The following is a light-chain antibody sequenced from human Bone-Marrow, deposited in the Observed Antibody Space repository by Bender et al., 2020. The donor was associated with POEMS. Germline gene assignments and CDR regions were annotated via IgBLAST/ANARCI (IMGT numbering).Light chain of an antibody. Sequence: QSVLTQSPSASGTPGQRVTISCSGGSIGRYPINWYQQPPGTAPRLVIYADDRRPSGVPNRFSASKSGSSASLAISGLQSEDAADYYCSTWDDRLNAWLFGGGTKLTVL. V-gene: IGLV1-44*01. J-gene: IGLJ3*02. CDR2: ADD. CDR1: SIGRYP. CDR3: STWDDRLNAWL.